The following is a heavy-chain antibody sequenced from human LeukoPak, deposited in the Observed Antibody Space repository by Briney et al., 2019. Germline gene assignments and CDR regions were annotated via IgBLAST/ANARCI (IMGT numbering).Heavy chain of an antibody. CDR2: INPKSGGT. CDR3: ARSPVAGTFDY. J-gene: IGHJ4*02. Sequence: GASVKVSCKASGYSFTDYYMHWVRQAPGRGLEWMGWINPKSGGTKYAQKFQGRVTMTRDTSISTAYMELSRLGYDDTAVYYCARSPVAGTFDYWGQGTLVTVSS. V-gene: IGHV1-2*02. D-gene: IGHD6-19*01. CDR1: GYSFTDYY.